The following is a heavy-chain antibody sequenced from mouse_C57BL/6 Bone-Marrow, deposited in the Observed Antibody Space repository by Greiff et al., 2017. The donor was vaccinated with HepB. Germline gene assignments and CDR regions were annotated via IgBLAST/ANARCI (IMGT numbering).Heavy chain of an antibody. D-gene: IGHD1-1*01. Sequence: VQLQESGAELVRPGASVTLSCKASGYTFTDYEMHWVKQTPVHGLEWIGAIDPETGGTAYNQKFKGKAILTADKSSSTAYMELRSLTSEDSAVYYCTRTVPYSYGSSPSDWGQGTTLTVSS. V-gene: IGHV1-15*01. CDR1: GYTFTDYE. J-gene: IGHJ2*01. CDR2: IDPETGGT. CDR3: TRTVPYSYGSSPSD.